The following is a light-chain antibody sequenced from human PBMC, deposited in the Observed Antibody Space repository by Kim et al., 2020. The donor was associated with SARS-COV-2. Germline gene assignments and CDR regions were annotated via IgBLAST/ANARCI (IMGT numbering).Light chain of an antibody. CDR3: QQYNDWPLLT. J-gene: IGKJ4*01. CDR1: QSVRNN. CDR2: GAS. Sequence: IVMTQSPATLSVSPGERVTLSCRASQSVRNNLAWYQQRPGQAPRLLIYGASTRATDVSDWFSGSGSGTEFTLTIRSLQSEDLAVYYCQQYNDWPLLTFGGGTKVDIK. V-gene: IGKV3-15*01.